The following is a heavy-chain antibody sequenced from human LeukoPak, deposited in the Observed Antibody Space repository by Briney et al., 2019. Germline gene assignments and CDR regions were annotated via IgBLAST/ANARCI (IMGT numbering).Heavy chain of an antibody. CDR3: ATDPPYYHDSSGDEGGDY. CDR2: ISSSGSTI. J-gene: IGHJ4*02. CDR1: GFTFSSYE. D-gene: IGHD3-22*01. Sequence: GGSLRLSCAASGFTFSSYEMNWVRQAPGKGLEWVSYISSSGSTIYYADSVKGRFTISRDNAKNSLYLQMNSLRAEDTAGYYCATDPPYYHDSSGDEGGDYWGQGTLVTVSS. V-gene: IGHV3-48*03.